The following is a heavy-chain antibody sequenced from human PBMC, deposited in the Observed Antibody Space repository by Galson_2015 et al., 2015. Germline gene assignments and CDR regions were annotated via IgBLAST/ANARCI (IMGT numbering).Heavy chain of an antibody. CDR3: AREGASSGWSYFDY. V-gene: IGHV3-74*01. D-gene: IGHD6-19*01. J-gene: IGHJ4*02. CDR1: GFTFSSYW. CDR2: INSDGSST. Sequence: SLRISCAASGFTFSSYWMHWVRQAPGKGLVWVSRINSDGSSTSYADSVKGRFTISRDNAKNTLYLQMNSLRAEDTAVYYCAREGASSGWSYFDYWGQGTLVTVSS.